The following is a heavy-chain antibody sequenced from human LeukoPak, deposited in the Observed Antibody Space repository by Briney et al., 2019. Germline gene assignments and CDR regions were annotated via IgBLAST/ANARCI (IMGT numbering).Heavy chain of an antibody. CDR1: GFTFSSYG. D-gene: IGHD3-22*01. CDR2: ISYDGSNK. CDR3: AKDQSSITMIVD. Sequence: GGSLRLSCEASGFTFSSYGMHWVRQAPGKGLEWVAVISYDGSNKYYADSVKGRFTISRDNSKNTLYLQMNSLRAEDTAVYYCAKDQSSITMIVDWGQGTLVTVSS. J-gene: IGHJ4*02. V-gene: IGHV3-30*18.